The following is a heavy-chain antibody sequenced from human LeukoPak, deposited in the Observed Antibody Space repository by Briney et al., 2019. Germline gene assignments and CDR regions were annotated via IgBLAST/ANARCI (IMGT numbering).Heavy chain of an antibody. Sequence: SETLSLTCTVSGGSISSYYWSWIRQPPGKGLEWIGEINHSGSTNYNPSLKSRVTISVDTSKNQFSLKLSSVTAADTAVYYCARGRGRAARGYFDYWGQGTLVTVSS. CDR2: INHSGST. CDR1: GGSISSYY. V-gene: IGHV4-34*01. J-gene: IGHJ4*02. D-gene: IGHD2-15*01. CDR3: ARGRGRAARGYFDY.